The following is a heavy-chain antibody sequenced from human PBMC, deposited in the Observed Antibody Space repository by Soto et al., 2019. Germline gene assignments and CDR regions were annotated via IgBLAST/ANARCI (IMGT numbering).Heavy chain of an antibody. CDR3: PRPDGGAFDI. D-gene: IGHD3-10*01. Sequence: QVQLQESGPGLVKPSETLSLTCTVSGGSISSYYWSWIRQPPGKGLEWIGYIYYSGSTNYNPSLKGLTLPGDTSKNPFSLNLSSVAAADPAVYSWPRPDGGAFDIWGQGTMVTVSS. J-gene: IGHJ3*02. CDR2: IYYSGST. CDR1: GGSISSYY. V-gene: IGHV4-59*12.